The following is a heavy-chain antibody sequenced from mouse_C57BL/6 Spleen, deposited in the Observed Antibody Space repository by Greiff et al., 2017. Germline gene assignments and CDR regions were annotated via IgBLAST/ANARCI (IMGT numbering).Heavy chain of an antibody. CDR2: ILPGSGST. Sequence: LEEPGAELMKPGASVKLSCKATGYTFTGYWIEWVKQRPGHGLEWIGKILPGSGSTNYNEKFKGKATLTVDTSSNTAYMQLSSLTTEYSAIYDCARILNGRHHWYIDVWGTGTTVTVSS. D-gene: IGHD1-1*01. CDR3: ARILNGRHHWYIDV. J-gene: IGHJ1*03. CDR1: GYTFTGYW. V-gene: IGHV1-9*01.